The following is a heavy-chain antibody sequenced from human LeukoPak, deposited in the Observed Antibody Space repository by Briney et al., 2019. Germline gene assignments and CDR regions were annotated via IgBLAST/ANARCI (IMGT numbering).Heavy chain of an antibody. Sequence: ASVKVSCKASGYTFTSYGISWVRQAPGQGLEWMGWISAYNGNTNYAQKLQGRVTMTTDTSTSTAYMELRSLRSDDTAVYYCARGDYDILTGYYPLGYWGQGTLVTVSS. CDR1: GYTFTSYG. CDR3: ARGDYDILTGYYPLGY. D-gene: IGHD3-9*01. V-gene: IGHV1-18*01. J-gene: IGHJ4*02. CDR2: ISAYNGNT.